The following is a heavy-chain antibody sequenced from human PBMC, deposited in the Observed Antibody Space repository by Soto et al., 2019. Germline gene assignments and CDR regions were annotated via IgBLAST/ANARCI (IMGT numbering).Heavy chain of an antibody. J-gene: IGHJ4*02. Sequence: SDTLSLTCAVYGGSFSGYSWSWIRHPPGKGLEWIVYIYYGGRTHYNPSLKSRLITSLNTSKNQFSLNLTSVTAADTAVYYCTRGRRYSSSWYFFDYWGQGTLVTVSS. CDR2: IYYGGRT. V-gene: IGHV4-34*11. D-gene: IGHD6-13*01. CDR3: TRGRRYSSSWYFFDY. CDR1: GGSFSGYS.